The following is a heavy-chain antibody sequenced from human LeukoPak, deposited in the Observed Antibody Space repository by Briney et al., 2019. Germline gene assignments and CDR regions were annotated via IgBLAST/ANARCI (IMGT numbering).Heavy chain of an antibody. CDR1: GGSISSYY. CDR3: ARDEARIGGSGSSNAFDI. D-gene: IGHD3-10*01. Sequence: SETLSLTCTVSGGSISSYYWSWIRQPPGKGLEWIGYIYYSGSTNYNPSLKSRVTISVDTSKNQFSLKLSSVTAADTAVYYCARDEARIGGSGSSNAFDIWGQGTMVTVSS. CDR2: IYYSGST. V-gene: IGHV4-59*12. J-gene: IGHJ3*02.